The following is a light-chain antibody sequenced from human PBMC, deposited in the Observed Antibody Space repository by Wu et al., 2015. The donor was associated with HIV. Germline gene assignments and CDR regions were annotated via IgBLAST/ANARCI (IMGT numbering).Light chain of an antibody. CDR1: QSIGYY. CDR3: QQYNNWPPWT. J-gene: IGKJ1*01. V-gene: IGKV3-15*01. Sequence: EIVLTQSPVILSLSPGGRATLSCRASQSIGYYLGWYQQKPGQAPRLLIYDASNRATGIPARFSGSGSGTEFTLTISNMQSEDFAVYYCQQYNNWPPWTFGQGTKVEMK. CDR2: DAS.